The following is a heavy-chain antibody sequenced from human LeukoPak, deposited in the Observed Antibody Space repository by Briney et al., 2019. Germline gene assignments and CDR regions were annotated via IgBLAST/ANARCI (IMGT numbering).Heavy chain of an antibody. D-gene: IGHD5-18*01. CDR2: IYYSGST. Sequence: PSETLSLTCTVSGGSISSGDYYWSWIRQPPGKGLEWIGYIYYSGSTYYNPSLKSRVTISVDTSKNQFSLRLSSVTAADTAVYYCARTRGRTAMVTFDYWGQGTLVTVSS. CDR1: GGSISSGDYY. V-gene: IGHV4-30-4*02. CDR3: ARTRGRTAMVTFDY. J-gene: IGHJ4*02.